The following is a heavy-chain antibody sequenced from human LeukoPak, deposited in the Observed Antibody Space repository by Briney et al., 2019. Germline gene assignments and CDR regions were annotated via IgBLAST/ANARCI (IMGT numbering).Heavy chain of an antibody. J-gene: IGHJ3*02. CDR3: ARSFVTASTDAFDI. V-gene: IGHV1-18*01. CDR1: GYTFTSYG. Sequence: ASVTVSCKASGYTFTSYGISWVRQAPGQGLEWMGWISAYNGNTNYAQKLQGRVTMTTNTSTSTAYMELRSLRSDDTAVYYCARSFVTASTDAFDIWGQGTMVTVSS. D-gene: IGHD5-18*01. CDR2: ISAYNGNT.